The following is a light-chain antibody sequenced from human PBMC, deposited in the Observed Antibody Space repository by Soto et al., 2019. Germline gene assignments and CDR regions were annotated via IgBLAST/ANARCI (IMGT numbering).Light chain of an antibody. CDR3: QQLNSYPHT. CDR2: AAS. Sequence: DIQVTQSPSFLSASVGDRVTITCRATKGISSYLAWYQQEPWKAPKLLISAASTLQSGVPSRFSGSGSGTEFTLTISSLQPEDSATYYCQQLNSYPHTFGQGTKVEI. CDR1: KGISSY. V-gene: IGKV1-9*01. J-gene: IGKJ1*01.